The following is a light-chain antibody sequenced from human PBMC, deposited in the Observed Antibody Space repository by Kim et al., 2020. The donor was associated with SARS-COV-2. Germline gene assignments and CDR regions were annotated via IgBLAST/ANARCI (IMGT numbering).Light chain of an antibody. Sequence: GKPVTISCTRNSGSIASNPVQWYQQRPGSSPTTVIYENDQRLSGVPDRFSGSIDSSSNSASLTISGLKTEDEADYYCQSFDSTNVVFGGGTQLTVL. CDR1: SGSIASNP. CDR3: QSFDSTNVV. V-gene: IGLV6-57*01. CDR2: END. J-gene: IGLJ2*01.